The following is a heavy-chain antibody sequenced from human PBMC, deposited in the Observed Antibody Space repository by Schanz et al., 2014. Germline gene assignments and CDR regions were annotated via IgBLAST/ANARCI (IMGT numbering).Heavy chain of an antibody. D-gene: IGHD2-21*01. V-gene: IGHV3-30*03. CDR1: GFIFSAYT. CDR3: TREVSRATNCYIRD. J-gene: IGHJ4*03. CDR2: ILYDGSNK. Sequence: VQLVESGGGLVKPGESLRLSCAASGFIFSAYTMNWVRQAPGKGLEWVTVILYDGSNKYYADSVKGRFTISRDNSNNTLHLQMSTRRAEDTAVYYGTREVSRATNCYIRDWGKGTLVTVSS.